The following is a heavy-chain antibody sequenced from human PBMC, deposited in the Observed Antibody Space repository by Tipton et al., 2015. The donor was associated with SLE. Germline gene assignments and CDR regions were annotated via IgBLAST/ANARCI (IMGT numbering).Heavy chain of an antibody. D-gene: IGHD4/OR15-4a*01. Sequence: SLRLSCAASGLTFSRSWMNWLRQAPGKGLEWVAYINPDGSKTGYVDSVKDRAFIFRDNAENSLYLQINSLRTEDTAVYYCARDPDYGAFDIWGQGTMVTVSS. J-gene: IGHJ3*02. V-gene: IGHV3-7*01. CDR2: INPDGSKT. CDR1: GLTFSRSW. CDR3: ARDPDYGAFDI.